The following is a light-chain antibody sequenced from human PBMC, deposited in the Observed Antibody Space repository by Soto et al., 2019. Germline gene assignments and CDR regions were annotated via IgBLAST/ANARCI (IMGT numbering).Light chain of an antibody. J-gene: IGKJ4*01. V-gene: IGKV3-20*01. Sequence: ENVLTQTPGTLSLSSGERDTLSCRASQSVSAGYLAWYQQKPGQAPRLLIYGASSRATGIPDRFSGSGSGTDFTLTISRLEPEDFAVYYCQQYVSSRALTFGGGTNVEIK. CDR2: GAS. CDR1: QSVSAGY. CDR3: QQYVSSRALT.